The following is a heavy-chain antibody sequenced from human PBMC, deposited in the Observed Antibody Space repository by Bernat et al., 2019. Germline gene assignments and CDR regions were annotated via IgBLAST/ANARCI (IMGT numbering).Heavy chain of an antibody. CDR1: GFTFSSYA. D-gene: IGHD4-11*01. CDR3: AKVTVYYYYYCMDV. CDR2: ISGSGGST. Sequence: EGQRLESGGGLVQPGGSLRLSCAASGFTFSSYAMSWVRQAPGKGLEWVSAISGSGGSTYYAASVKGRFTISRDNSKNTLYLQMNSLSAADTAVYYCAKVTVYYYYYCMDVWGQGTTVTVSS. V-gene: IGHV3-23*01. J-gene: IGHJ6*02.